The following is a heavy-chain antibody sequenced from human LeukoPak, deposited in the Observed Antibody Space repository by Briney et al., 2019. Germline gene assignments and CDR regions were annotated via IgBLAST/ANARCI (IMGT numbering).Heavy chain of an antibody. CDR3: ARVPGDY. V-gene: IGHV3-21*01. CDR2: ISSSNSLI. J-gene: IGHJ4*02. CDR1: GFTFRSHS. Sequence: PGGSLRLSCAASGFTFRSHSMNWVRQAPGQGLEWVSSISSSNSLIYYADSVKGRFTISRDNSKNSLYLQMNSLRAEDTAVYYCARVPGDYWGQGTLVTVSS. D-gene: IGHD3-10*01.